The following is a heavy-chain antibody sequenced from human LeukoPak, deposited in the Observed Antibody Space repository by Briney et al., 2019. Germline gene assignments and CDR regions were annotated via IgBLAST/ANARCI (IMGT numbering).Heavy chain of an antibody. V-gene: IGHV4-34*01. D-gene: IGHD6-13*01. CDR2: INHSGST. J-gene: IGHJ4*02. CDR3: ATHSIAAAGPFDY. Sequence: PSETLSLTCAVYGVSFSGYYWSWIRQPPGKGLEWIGEINHSGSTNYNPSLKSRVTISVDTSKNQFSLKLSSVTAADTAVYYCATHSIAAAGPFDYWGQGTLVTASS. CDR1: GVSFSGYY.